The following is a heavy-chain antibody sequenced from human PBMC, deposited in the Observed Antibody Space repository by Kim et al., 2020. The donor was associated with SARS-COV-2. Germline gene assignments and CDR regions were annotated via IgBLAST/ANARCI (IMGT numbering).Heavy chain of an antibody. CDR3: ASDYSGYSSSDKDY. V-gene: IGHV3-30*04. CDR2: ISYDGSKR. J-gene: IGHJ4*02. CDR1: GFTFSSYA. Sequence: GGSLRLSCAASGFTFSSYAMHWVRQAPGKGLEWVAVISYDGSKRYYVDPVKGRFTISRDNSKNTLYLQMNSLRAEDTAVYYCASDYSGYSSSDKDYWGQGTLVTVSS. D-gene: IGHD6-13*01.